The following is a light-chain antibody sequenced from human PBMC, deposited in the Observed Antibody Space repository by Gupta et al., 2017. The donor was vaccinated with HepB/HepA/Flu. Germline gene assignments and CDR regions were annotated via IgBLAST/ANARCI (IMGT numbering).Light chain of an antibody. CDR1: SGHSTYI. V-gene: IGLV4-60*03. CDR3: ETWDSNSRV. Sequence: PVLTPSSSASAPLRSSVQLTCTLSSGHSTYISAWHQPQPGTSPRYLMKLGGSGNYNKGGGVPDRFSGSCSGAGRYLTISYRPPEDQPEYCCETWDSNSRVFDGACKVSVL. J-gene: IGLJ3*02. CDR2: LGGSGNY.